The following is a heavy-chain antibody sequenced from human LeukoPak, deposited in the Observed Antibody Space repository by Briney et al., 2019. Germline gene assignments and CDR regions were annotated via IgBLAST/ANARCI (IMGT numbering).Heavy chain of an antibody. D-gene: IGHD3-10*01. J-gene: IGHJ4*02. V-gene: IGHV1-2*02. CDR1: GYTFTGYY. CDR3: ARLPYYGSGSYFIYYFDY. CDR2: INPNSGGT. Sequence: ASVKVSCKASGYTFTGYYMHWVRQAPGQGLEWMGWINPNSGGTNYAQKFQGRVTMTRDTSISTAYLQWSSLKASDTAMYYCARLPYYGSGSYFIYYFDYWGQGTLVTVSS.